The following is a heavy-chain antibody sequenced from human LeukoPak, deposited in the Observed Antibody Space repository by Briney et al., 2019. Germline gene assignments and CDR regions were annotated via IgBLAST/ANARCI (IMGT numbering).Heavy chain of an antibody. CDR2: IYYSGST. CDR1: GGSISSYY. J-gene: IGHJ6*02. CDR3: ARTYDILNGMDV. D-gene: IGHD3-9*01. V-gene: IGHV4-59*01. Sequence: SETLSLTCTVSGGSISSYYWSWIRQPPGKGLEWIGYIYYSGSTNYNPSLKSRVTISVDTSKNQFSLKLSSVTAADTAVYYCARTYDILNGMDVWGQGTTVTVSS.